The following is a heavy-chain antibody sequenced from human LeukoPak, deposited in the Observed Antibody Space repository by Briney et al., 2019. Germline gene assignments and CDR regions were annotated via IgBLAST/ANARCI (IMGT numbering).Heavy chain of an antibody. CDR2: LSGSGGDT. V-gene: IGHV3-23*01. Sequence: GGSLRLSCAASGFTFNKYAMSWVRQAPGKGLEWVSSLSGSGGDTYYAESVKGRFTISRDDSKNTVYLEMNSLRAEDTAVYYCAKDPYGTRYFDYWGQGTLVTVSS. CDR3: AKDPYGTRYFDY. J-gene: IGHJ4*02. CDR1: GFTFNKYA. D-gene: IGHD2-2*01.